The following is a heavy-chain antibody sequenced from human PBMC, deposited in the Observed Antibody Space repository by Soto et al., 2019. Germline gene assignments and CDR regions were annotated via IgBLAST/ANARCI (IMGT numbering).Heavy chain of an antibody. CDR3: ARLGGGWYYYYYMDV. V-gene: IGHV4-39*01. CDR1: GGSISSSSYY. CDR2: IYYSGST. Sequence: PSETLSLTCTVSGGSISSSSYYWGWIRQPPGKGLEWIGSIYYSGSTYYNPSLKSRVTISVDTSKNQFSLKLSSVTAADTAVYYCARLGGGWYYYYYMDVWGKGTTVTVSS. J-gene: IGHJ6*03. D-gene: IGHD6-19*01.